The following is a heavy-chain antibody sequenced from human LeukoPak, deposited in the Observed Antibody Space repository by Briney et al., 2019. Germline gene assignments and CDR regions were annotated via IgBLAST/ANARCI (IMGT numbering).Heavy chain of an antibody. V-gene: IGHV3-33*05. J-gene: IGHJ4*02. D-gene: IGHD4-17*01. CDR3: ARVKSRTDYVFDY. Sequence: GGSLRLSCAASGFTFSSHDMHWVRQAPGKGLEWVAIISYDGGKKDYADSVKGRFTISRDNAKNLLYLQMNTLRAEDTAIYYCARVKSRTDYVFDYWGQGTLVTVSS. CDR2: ISYDGGKK. CDR1: GFTFSSHD.